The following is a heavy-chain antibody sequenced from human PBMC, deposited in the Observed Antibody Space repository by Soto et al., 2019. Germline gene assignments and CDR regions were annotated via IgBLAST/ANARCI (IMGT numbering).Heavy chain of an antibody. Sequence: PGGSLRLSCAASGFTFSNAWMNWVRQAPGKGLEWVGRIKSKTDGGTTDYAAPVKGRFTISRDDSKNTLYLQMNSLRPDDTAIYYCAKEMAAPRDHYYGLDVWGQGATVTVSS. CDR3: AKEMAAPRDHYYGLDV. D-gene: IGHD6-25*01. V-gene: IGHV3-15*07. J-gene: IGHJ6*02. CDR2: IKSKTDGGTT. CDR1: GFTFSNAW.